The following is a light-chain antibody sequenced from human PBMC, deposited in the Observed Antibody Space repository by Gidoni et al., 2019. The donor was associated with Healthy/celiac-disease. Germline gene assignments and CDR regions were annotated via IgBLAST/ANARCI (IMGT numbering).Light chain of an antibody. CDR1: QSVSSY. CDR2: DAS. J-gene: IGKJ4*01. CDR3: QQRSNRLT. Sequence: EIVLTQSPATLSLSPGERATLFCMASQSVSSYLAWYQQKPGQAPRLLIYDASNRATGIPARFSGSGSGTDFTLTISSLEPEDFAVYYCQQRSNRLTFGGGTKVEIK. V-gene: IGKV3-11*01.